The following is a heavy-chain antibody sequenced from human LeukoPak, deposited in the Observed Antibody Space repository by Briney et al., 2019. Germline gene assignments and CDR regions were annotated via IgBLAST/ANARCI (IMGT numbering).Heavy chain of an antibody. CDR3: ASQGYSSSGTNGGQNWFDP. Sequence: ASVKVSCKASGYTFTSYDINWVRQATGQGLEWMGWMNPNSGNTGYAQKFQGRVTMTRNTSISTACMELSSLRSEDTAVYYCASQGYSSSGTNGGQNWFDPWGQGTLVTVSS. CDR2: MNPNSGNT. J-gene: IGHJ5*02. CDR1: GYTFTSYD. D-gene: IGHD6-13*01. V-gene: IGHV1-8*01.